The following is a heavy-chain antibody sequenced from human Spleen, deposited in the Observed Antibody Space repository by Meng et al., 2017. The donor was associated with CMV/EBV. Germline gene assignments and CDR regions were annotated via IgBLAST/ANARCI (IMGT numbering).Heavy chain of an antibody. J-gene: IGHJ4*02. Sequence: SGLTFNSRAFHWVRQAPGKGLEWVAVISYDGSEKYYAESVKGRFTISRDDSKNTLFLQMNSLRPEDTAVYHCAKDSGYESRGYSPSSYWGQGTLVTVSS. CDR2: ISYDGSEK. CDR1: GLTFNSRA. CDR3: AKDSGYESRGYSPSSY. V-gene: IGHV3-30*18. D-gene: IGHD3-22*01.